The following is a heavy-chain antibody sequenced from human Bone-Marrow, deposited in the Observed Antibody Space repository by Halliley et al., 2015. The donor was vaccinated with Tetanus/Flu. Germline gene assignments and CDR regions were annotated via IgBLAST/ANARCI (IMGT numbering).Heavy chain of an antibody. CDR3: ARYYSISDPFAR. V-gene: IGHV4-30-4*01. D-gene: IGHD6-6*01. Sequence: TLSLTCDVSGDSISKSGYHWSWIRQPPGKGLEWIGYIYYSGNTFYNPSLQSRVSISVDTSKNQFSLKLRSVIAADTAVYYCARYYSISDPFARWGQGALVTVSS. CDR1: GDSISKSGYH. CDR2: IYYSGNT. J-gene: IGHJ4*02.